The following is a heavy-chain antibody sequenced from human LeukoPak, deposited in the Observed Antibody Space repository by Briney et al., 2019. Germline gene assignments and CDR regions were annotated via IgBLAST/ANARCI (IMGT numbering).Heavy chain of an antibody. CDR3: ARVVWSYYYYYMDV. CDR1: GGSISSYY. CDR2: IYYSGST. Sequence: SETLSLTCTVSGGSISSYYWSWIRQPPGKGLEWIGYIYYSGSTNYNPSLKSRVTISVDTSKNQFSLKLSSVTAADTAVYYCARVVWSYYYYYMDVWGKGTTVTISS. J-gene: IGHJ6*03. V-gene: IGHV4-59*12. D-gene: IGHD1-1*01.